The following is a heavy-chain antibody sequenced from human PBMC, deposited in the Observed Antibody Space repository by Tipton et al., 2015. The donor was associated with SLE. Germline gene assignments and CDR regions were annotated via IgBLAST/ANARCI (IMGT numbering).Heavy chain of an antibody. CDR1: GGSISSSSYY. J-gene: IGHJ4*02. CDR2: IYYSGST. V-gene: IGHV4-39*07. CDR3: AREDSSSPREYYFDY. Sequence: TLSLTCTVSGGSISSSSYYWGWIRQPPGKGLEWIGSIYYSGSTNYNPSLKSRVTISVDTSKNQFSLKLSSVTAADTAVYYCAREDSSSPREYYFDYWGQGTLVTVSS. D-gene: IGHD6-6*01.